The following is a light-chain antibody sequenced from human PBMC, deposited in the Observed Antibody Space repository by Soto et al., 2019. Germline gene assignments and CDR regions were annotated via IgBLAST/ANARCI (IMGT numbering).Light chain of an antibody. J-gene: IGKJ1*01. Sequence: DIQMTQSPSTLSASIGDRVTITCRASQTISTYLNWYQQKLGKAPTLLIYAASSLQSGVPSRFSGGGSGTDFTLTIRSLQPEDFATYFCQQCYSSPRTFGQGTKVEIK. CDR3: QQCYSSPRT. V-gene: IGKV1-39*01. CDR2: AAS. CDR1: QTISTY.